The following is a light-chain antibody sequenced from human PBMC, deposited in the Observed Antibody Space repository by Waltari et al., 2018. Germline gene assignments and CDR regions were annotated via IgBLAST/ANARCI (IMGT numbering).Light chain of an antibody. CDR2: EGT. CDR1: SSDVGSYNL. Sequence: QSALTQPAYVSGSPGQSITISCTGTSSDVGSYNLVSWYQQHPGKAPKVLIFEGTQRPSGVADRFSGSKSGNTASLTISGLQAEDEAEYYCCSYAISSTWVFGGGTKLTVL. CDR3: CSYAISSTWV. J-gene: IGLJ3*02. V-gene: IGLV2-23*01.